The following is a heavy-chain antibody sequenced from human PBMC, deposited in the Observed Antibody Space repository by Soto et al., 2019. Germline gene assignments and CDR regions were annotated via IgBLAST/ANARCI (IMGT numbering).Heavy chain of an antibody. CDR1: GGSISSGGYY. V-gene: IGHV4-31*03. D-gene: IGHD3-10*01. Sequence: QVQLQESGPGLVKPSQNLSLTCTVSGGSISSGGYYWSWIRQHPGKGLEWIGYIYYSGSTYYNPSLKSRVTISVDTSKNQFSLKLSSVTAADTAVYYCARDLMVRGVHDYWGQGTLVTVSS. CDR3: ARDLMVRGVHDY. J-gene: IGHJ4*02. CDR2: IYYSGST.